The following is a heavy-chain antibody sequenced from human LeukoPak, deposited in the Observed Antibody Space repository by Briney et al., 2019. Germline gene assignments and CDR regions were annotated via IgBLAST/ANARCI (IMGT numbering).Heavy chain of an antibody. Sequence: SGGSLRLSCAASGFTFRNAWMAWVRQVPGKGLEWLGRIKSKTDGETADYAAPVRGRFFISRDDRKDTLYVEINSLKTEDTGIYYCNIVLRPYRGSGYRNWFDPWGRGTLVTVSS. V-gene: IGHV3-15*01. J-gene: IGHJ5*02. CDR1: GFTFRNAW. D-gene: IGHD3-22*01. CDR2: IKSKTDGETA. CDR3: NIVLRPYRGSGYRNWFDP.